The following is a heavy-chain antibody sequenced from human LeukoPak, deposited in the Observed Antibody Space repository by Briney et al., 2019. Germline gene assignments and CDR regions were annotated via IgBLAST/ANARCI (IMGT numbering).Heavy chain of an antibody. CDR1: GFTFSSYW. CDR2: IKQDGSEK. Sequence: PGGSLRLSCAASGFTFSSYWMSWVRQAPGKGLEWVANIKQDGSEKYYVDSVKGRFTISRDNAKNSLYLQMNSLRAEDTAVYYCARDGGARNYYYYYMDVWAKGPRSPSP. CDR3: ARDGGARNYYYYYMDV. V-gene: IGHV3-7*01. J-gene: IGHJ6*03. D-gene: IGHD3-16*01.